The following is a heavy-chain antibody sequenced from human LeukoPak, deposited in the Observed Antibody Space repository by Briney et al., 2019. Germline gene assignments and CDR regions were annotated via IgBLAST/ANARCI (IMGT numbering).Heavy chain of an antibody. CDR1: GGSISSSSDY. D-gene: IGHD3-10*02. CDR2: IYYHENT. V-gene: IGHV4-39*07. CDR3: ASRGVVRGISYYFDY. Sequence: SETLSLTCTVSGGSISSSSDYWGWIRQAPGKGLEWIGSIYYHENTYYNSSLKSRVTISVDTSKNQFSLKVTSVTAADTAVYYCASRGVVRGISYYFDYWGQGALVTVSS. J-gene: IGHJ4*02.